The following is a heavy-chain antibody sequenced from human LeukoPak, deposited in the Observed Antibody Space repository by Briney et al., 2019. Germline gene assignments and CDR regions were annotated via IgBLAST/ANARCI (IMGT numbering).Heavy chain of an antibody. J-gene: IGHJ4*02. D-gene: IGHD1-26*01. CDR3: AKTSGSYLSSEAFDY. CDR1: GFTFVDYA. Sequence: GRSLRLSCAASGFTFVDYAMHWVRQAPGMGLEWVSGISWNSGSIGYADSVKGRFTISRDSAKNSLYLQMNSLRAEDMALYYCAKTSGSYLSSEAFDYWGQGTLVTVSS. V-gene: IGHV3-9*03. CDR2: ISWNSGSI.